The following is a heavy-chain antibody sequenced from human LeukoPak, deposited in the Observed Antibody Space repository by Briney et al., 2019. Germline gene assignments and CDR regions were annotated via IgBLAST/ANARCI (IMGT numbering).Heavy chain of an antibody. CDR1: GFTFSSYG. V-gene: IGHV3-33*01. CDR2: IWYDGSNK. J-gene: IGHJ4*02. Sequence: PGRSLRLPCAASGFTFSSYGMHWVRQAPGKGLEWVAVIWYDGSNKYYADSVKGRFTISRDNSKSTLYLQMNSLRAEDTAVYYCARDGYYGSGSYYMGACDYWGQGTLVTVSS. D-gene: IGHD3-10*01. CDR3: ARDGYYGSGSYYMGACDY.